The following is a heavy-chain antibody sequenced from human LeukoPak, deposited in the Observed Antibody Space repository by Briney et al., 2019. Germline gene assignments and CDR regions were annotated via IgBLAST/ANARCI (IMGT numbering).Heavy chain of an antibody. CDR2: IDYDGTGM. CDR1: GFPFSDHY. D-gene: IGHD4-17*01. J-gene: IGHJ4*02. Sequence: GGSLRLSCAASGFPFSDHYMIWIRQAPGKGLEWVSYIDYDGTGMSYADSVKGRFTISRDNAKKTLYLEMRSLTVEDSAVYYCAGPYDCGDLSYWGQGSLVSVSS. V-gene: IGHV3-11*01. CDR3: AGPYDCGDLSY.